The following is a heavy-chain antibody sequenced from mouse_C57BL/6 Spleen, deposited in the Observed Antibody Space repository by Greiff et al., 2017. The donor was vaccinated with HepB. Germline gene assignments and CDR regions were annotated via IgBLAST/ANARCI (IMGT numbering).Heavy chain of an antibody. V-gene: IGHV1-52*01. J-gene: IGHJ2*01. CDR3: ARFGASRHFDY. CDR2: IDPSDSET. Sequence: QVQLQQPGAELARPGSSVKLSCKASGYTFTSYWMHWVKQRPIQGLEWIGNIDPSDSETHYNQKFKDKATLTVDKSSSTAYMQLSSLTSEDSAVYYCARFGASRHFDYWGQGTTLTVSS. CDR1: GYTFTSYW.